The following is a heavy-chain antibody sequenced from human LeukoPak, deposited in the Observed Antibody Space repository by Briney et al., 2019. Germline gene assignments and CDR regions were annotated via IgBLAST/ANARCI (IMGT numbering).Heavy chain of an antibody. CDR2: ISSSSSYT. CDR1: GFTFSDYY. CDR3: ARVTMYYYDSSGYELTPPGPYGMDV. V-gene: IGHV3-11*05. Sequence: WGSLRLSCAASGFTFSDYYMSWIRQAPGKGLEWVSYISSSSSYTYYADSVKGRFTISRDNAKNSLYLQMNSLRAEDTAVYYCARVTMYYYDSSGYELTPPGPYGMDVWGQGTTVTVSS. D-gene: IGHD3-22*01. J-gene: IGHJ6*02.